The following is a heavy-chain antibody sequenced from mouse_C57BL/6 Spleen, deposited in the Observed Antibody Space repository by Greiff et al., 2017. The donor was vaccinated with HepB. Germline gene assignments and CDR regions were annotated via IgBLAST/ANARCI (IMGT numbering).Heavy chain of an antibody. J-gene: IGHJ1*02. CDR3: ASSNSSWYFYG. CDR1: GYSITSGYY. V-gene: IGHV3-6*01. CDR2: ISYDGSN. D-gene: IGHD2-5*01. Sequence: ESGPGLVKPSQSLSLTCSVTGYSITSGYYWNWIRQFPGNKLEWMGYISYDGSNNYNPSLKNRISITRDTSKNQFFLKLNSVTTEDTATYDCASSNSSWYFYGWGTGTTVTVSS.